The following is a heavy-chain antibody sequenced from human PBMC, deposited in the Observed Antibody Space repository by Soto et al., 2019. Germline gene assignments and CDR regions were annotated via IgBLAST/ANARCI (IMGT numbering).Heavy chain of an antibody. CDR1: GFTFSDHY. D-gene: IGHD3-10*01. J-gene: IGHJ4*02. CDR3: TVWGSGNDVGAA. V-gene: IGHV3-72*01. Sequence: EVQLVESGGGLVQPGGSLRLSCAASGFTFSDHYMDWVRQAPGKGLEWVGRSKNKADSYTTEYDASVKGRFTISRDGSNNSLFLQMNSLKTEDTAVYYCTVWGSGNDVGAAWGKGILVTVSS. CDR2: SKNKADSYTT.